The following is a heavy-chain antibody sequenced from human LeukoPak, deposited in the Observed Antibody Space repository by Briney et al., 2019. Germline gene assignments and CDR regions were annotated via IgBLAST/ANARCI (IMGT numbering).Heavy chain of an antibody. CDR3: ARAHMTTVTLGDY. CDR1: GYTFIGYY. D-gene: IGHD4-17*01. J-gene: IGHJ4*02. V-gene: IGHV1-2*02. CDR2: INPNSGVT. Sequence: GASVKVSCKASGYTFIGYYIHWVRQAPGQGLEWMAWINPNSGVTNYAQKFQGRVTLTRDTPISTVYMEVSGLTSDDTAVYYCARAHMTTVTLGDYWGQGTLVTVSP.